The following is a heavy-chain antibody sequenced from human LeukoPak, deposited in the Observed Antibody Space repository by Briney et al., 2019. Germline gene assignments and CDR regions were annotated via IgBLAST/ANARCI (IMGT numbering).Heavy chain of an antibody. V-gene: IGHV1-69*06. CDR3: ARHRLGELSPCFDY. CDR2: IIPIFGTA. Sequence: GGSLRLSCAASGFTFSSYAMSWVRQAPGQGLEWMGGIIPIFGTANYAQKFQGRVTITADKSTSTAYMELSSLRSEDTAVYYCARHRLGELSPCFDYWGQGTLVTVSS. J-gene: IGHJ4*02. CDR1: GFTFSSYA. D-gene: IGHD3-16*02.